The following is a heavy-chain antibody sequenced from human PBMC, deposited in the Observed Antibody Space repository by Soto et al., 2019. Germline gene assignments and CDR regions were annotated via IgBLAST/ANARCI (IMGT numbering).Heavy chain of an antibody. V-gene: IGHV4-59*02. D-gene: IGHD6-19*01. CDR3: AKVLSDDNGWYHFDS. J-gene: IGHJ4*02. Sequence: QVHLQESGPGLVKPSETLSLSCSVSGGSVSSYYWSWVRQPPGKGLEWIGSIKNSGSTNYDPSLKSRVTISVDTSKNHFSLNLISVTAADTAVYYCAKVLSDDNGWYHFDSWGRGTLVTVSS. CDR2: IKNSGST. CDR1: GGSVSSYY.